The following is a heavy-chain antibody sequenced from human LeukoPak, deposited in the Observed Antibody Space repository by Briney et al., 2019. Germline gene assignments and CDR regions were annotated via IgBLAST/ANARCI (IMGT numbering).Heavy chain of an antibody. D-gene: IGHD6-13*01. CDR3: ARARAAGTLVWFDP. CDR1: GGTFSSYA. J-gene: IGHJ5*02. CDR2: IIPIFGTA. Sequence: SVKVSCKASGGTFSSYAISWVRQAPGQGLEWMGGIIPIFGTANYAQKFQGRVTITADESRSTAYMELSSLRSEDTAVYYCARARAAGTLVWFDPWGQGTLVTVSS. V-gene: IGHV1-69*13.